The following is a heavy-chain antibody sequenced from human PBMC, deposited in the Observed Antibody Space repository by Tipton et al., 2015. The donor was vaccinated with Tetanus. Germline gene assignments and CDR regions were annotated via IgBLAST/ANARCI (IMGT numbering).Heavy chain of an antibody. D-gene: IGHD6-13*01. CDR1: GGSISSNYW. V-gene: IGHV4-4*02. CDR2: ISHNGST. J-gene: IGHJ4*02. CDR3: AREPAATGTSLFDY. Sequence: TLSLTCAVSGGSISSNYWCSLVRQSPGTVLEWIGEISHNGSTNYNPSLKSRGTISVDKSKNRFSLRLGSVTAADTAMYYCAREPAATGTSLFDYWGQGALVTVSS.